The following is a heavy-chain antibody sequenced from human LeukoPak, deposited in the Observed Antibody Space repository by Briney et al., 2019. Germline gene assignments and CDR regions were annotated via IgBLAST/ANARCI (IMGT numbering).Heavy chain of an antibody. D-gene: IGHD5-12*01. Sequence: GGSLRLSCAASGFTFSSYAMSWVRQAPGKGLDWVSAISGSGDSTYYADSVKGRFAISRDNSKNTLYLQMNSLRAEDTAVYYCARGPSGYHNTGGQGTLVTVSS. V-gene: IGHV3-23*01. CDR2: ISGSGDST. CDR3: ARGPSGYHNT. J-gene: IGHJ4*02. CDR1: GFTFSSYA.